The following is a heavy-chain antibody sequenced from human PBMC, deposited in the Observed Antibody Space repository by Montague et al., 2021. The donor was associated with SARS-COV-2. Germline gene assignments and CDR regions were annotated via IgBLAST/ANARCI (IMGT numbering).Heavy chain of an antibody. CDR3: ARDTPYYYGSGSYYEPRLGLDY. CDR2: IRSSGSTI. Sequence: SLRLSCAASGFTFSNYEMSWVRQAPGKGLEWLSYIRSSGSTIYYADSVKGRFTISRDNAKNSLYLQMNSLRAEDTAVYYCARDTPYYYGSGSYYEPRLGLDYWGQGTLVTVSS. V-gene: IGHV3-48*03. D-gene: IGHD3-10*01. CDR1: GFTFSNYE. J-gene: IGHJ4*02.